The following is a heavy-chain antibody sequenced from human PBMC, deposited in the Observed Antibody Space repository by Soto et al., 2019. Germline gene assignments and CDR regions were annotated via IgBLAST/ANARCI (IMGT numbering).Heavy chain of an antibody. CDR1: GYTFNNYG. CDR3: ARRSPSIVVGFDS. J-gene: IGHJ4*02. D-gene: IGHD3-22*01. Sequence: QVQLVQSGAEVKKPGASVKVSCKASGYTFNNYGITWVRQAPGQGLEWMGWIDSYGVNTNYAQKFQGRVTVTTDTYTSTAYMEVRSLRSDDTAFYYCARRSPSIVVGFDSWGQGTLVTVSS. CDR2: IDSYGVNT. V-gene: IGHV1-18*01.